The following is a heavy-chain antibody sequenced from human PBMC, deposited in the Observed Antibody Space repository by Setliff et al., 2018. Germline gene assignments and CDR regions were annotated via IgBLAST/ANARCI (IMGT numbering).Heavy chain of an antibody. J-gene: IGHJ5*02. Sequence: ASVKVSCKASGYTFAGYYIHWVRQAPGQGLEWMGWINPNSGGTKYAQKFQGRVTMTRDTAISTVYMELSRLRSDDTALYYCARDSYGDNLPYNWFAPWGQGTLVTVSS. D-gene: IGHD4-17*01. CDR1: GYTFAGYY. CDR2: INPNSGGT. CDR3: ARDSYGDNLPYNWFAP. V-gene: IGHV1-2*02.